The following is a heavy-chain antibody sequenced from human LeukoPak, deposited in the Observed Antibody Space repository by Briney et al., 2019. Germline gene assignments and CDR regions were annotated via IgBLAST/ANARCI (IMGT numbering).Heavy chain of an antibody. CDR3: ARLPMVRGVIASFDY. CDR2: IGPSDSYT. CDR1: GYSFTSYW. V-gene: IGHV5-10-1*01. J-gene: IGHJ4*02. D-gene: IGHD3-10*01. Sequence: GESLKISCKGSGYSFTSYWISWVRQMPGKGLEWVGKIGPSDSYTNYSPSFQGHVTISADKSISTAYLQWSSLKASDTAMYYCARLPMVRGVIASFDYWGQGTLVTVSS.